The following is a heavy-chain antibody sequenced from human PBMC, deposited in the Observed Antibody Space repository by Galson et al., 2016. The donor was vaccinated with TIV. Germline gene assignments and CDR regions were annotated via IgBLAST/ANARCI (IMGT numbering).Heavy chain of an antibody. CDR1: GYTFIGYY. D-gene: IGHD3-22*01. CDR3: AQAYYYDSSAYYFAS. Sequence: SVKVSCKASGYTFIGYYIHWVRQAPGQGLEWVGRINPNSDAANYAQNFQGRVTMTSDTSISTASLELSRLRSDDTAVYYCAQAYYYDSSAYYFASWGQGTLVTVSS. CDR2: INPNSDAA. V-gene: IGHV1-2*06. J-gene: IGHJ4*02.